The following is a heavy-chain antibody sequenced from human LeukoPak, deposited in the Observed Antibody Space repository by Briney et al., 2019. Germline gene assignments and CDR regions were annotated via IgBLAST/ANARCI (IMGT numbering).Heavy chain of an antibody. J-gene: IGHJ6*03. D-gene: IGHD3-16*01. CDR1: GFSFSSYA. V-gene: IGHV3-23*01. CDR3: AKGLRTGVGPYMGYHYYMDV. Sequence: GGSLRFSCAASGFSFSSYAMSWVRQAPGKGLKWVSTINDNGAGTYYADSVKGRFTISRDNSYSTVSLQMNSLRDEDTGVYYCAKGLRTGVGPYMGYHYYMDVWGKGATVTVSS. CDR2: INDNGAGT.